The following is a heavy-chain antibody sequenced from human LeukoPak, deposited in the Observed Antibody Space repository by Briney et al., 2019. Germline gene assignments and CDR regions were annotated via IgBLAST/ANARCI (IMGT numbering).Heavy chain of an antibody. D-gene: IGHD3-3*01. V-gene: IGHV3-66*01. Sequence: GGSLRVSCAASGFSVTTGYMSWVRQAPGKGLEWVSVTYSGGSTSHADSVKGRFTVSRDDSKNMVYLQMNSMRHDDTAVYYCARTYYDYRVGTNYFDYWGQGTLVTVSS. J-gene: IGHJ4*02. CDR2: TYSGGST. CDR3: ARTYYDYRVGTNYFDY. CDR1: GFSVTTGY.